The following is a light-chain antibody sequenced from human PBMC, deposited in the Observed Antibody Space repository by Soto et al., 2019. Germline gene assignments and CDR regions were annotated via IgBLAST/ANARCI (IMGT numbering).Light chain of an antibody. CDR1: SSNIGAGYD. Sequence: QSVLTQPPSVSGAPGQTVTISCTGSSSNIGAGYDVHWYQQLPGTAPEFFMYGNNNRPSGVPDRFSGSKSGTSASLAITGLRAEDEADYYCQSYDSSLNTFYVFGTGTKVTVL. CDR2: GNN. J-gene: IGLJ1*01. V-gene: IGLV1-40*01. CDR3: QSYDSSLNTFYV.